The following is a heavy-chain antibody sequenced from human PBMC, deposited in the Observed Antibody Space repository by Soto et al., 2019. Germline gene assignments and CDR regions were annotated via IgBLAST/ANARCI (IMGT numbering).Heavy chain of an antibody. CDR2: TYYSGST. CDR1: GGSMIAYD. Sequence: FETVSLTCTVSGGSMIAYDWNWMRLRPGKGLQWIGYTYYSGSTTYNPSLKSRVTISVGSSKNQFSLKLDSVTPADTAVYYCARVRGTAGKRYFDYWGPGTLVTVS. D-gene: IGHD6-13*01. CDR3: ARVRGTAGKRYFDY. J-gene: IGHJ4*02. V-gene: IGHV4-59*01.